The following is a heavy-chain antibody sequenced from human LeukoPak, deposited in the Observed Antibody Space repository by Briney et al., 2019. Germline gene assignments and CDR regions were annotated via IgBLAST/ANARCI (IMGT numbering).Heavy chain of an antibody. D-gene: IGHD1-26*01. CDR2: IRSKAYGGTT. CDR3: TYYILH. V-gene: IGHV3-49*04. Sequence: GGSLRLSCTASGFMFGDYAMTWVRQAPGKGLEWVGFIRSKAYGGTTEYAASVKGRFTTSRDDSKSIAYLQMNSLKSEDAAVYYCTYYILHWGQGTLVTVSS. J-gene: IGHJ1*01. CDR1: GFMFGDYA.